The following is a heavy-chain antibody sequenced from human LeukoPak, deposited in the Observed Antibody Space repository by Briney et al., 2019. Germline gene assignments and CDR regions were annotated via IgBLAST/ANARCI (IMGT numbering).Heavy chain of an antibody. Sequence: SEALSLTCTVSSGSISIVNYYWAWPRQPPGKGLEWIGPFYYHATIFNSGSTYYNPSLKSRVTISGDTSENQFSLRLSSVTAADTAVYYCARASYSYDISGWVPFDYWGQGTLVTVSS. V-gene: IGHV4-39*07. CDR3: ARASYSYDISGWVPFDY. CDR2: FYYHATIFNSGST. CDR1: SGSISIVNYY. D-gene: IGHD3-22*01. J-gene: IGHJ4*02.